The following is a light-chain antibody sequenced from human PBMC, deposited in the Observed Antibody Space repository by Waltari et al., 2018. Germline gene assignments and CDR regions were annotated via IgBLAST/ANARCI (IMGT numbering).Light chain of an antibody. CDR1: YTDIVAFDS. CDR3: ASDSSGGTVYV. J-gene: IGLJ1*01. V-gene: IGLV2-14*03. Sequence: QSALTQPASVSASPGASITISCTGTYTDIVAFDSVSWYQQHPGRGPKLVIYDVTTRPSGVSSRFSGSKSGNTATLTISGLQAEDEADYFCASDSSGGTVYVFGTGTKVTVL. CDR2: DVT.